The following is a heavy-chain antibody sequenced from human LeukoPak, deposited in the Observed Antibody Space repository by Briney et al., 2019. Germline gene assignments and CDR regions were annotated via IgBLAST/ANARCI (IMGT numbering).Heavy chain of an antibody. Sequence: PSETLSLTCAVYGGSFSGYYWSWIRQPPGKGLEWIGEINHSGSTNYNPSLKSRVTISVDTSKNQFSLKLSSVTAADTAVYYCARRRWGEYWGQGTLVTVSS. CDR2: INHSGST. V-gene: IGHV4-34*01. J-gene: IGHJ4*02. CDR3: ARRRWGEY. CDR1: GGSFSGYY. D-gene: IGHD5-24*01.